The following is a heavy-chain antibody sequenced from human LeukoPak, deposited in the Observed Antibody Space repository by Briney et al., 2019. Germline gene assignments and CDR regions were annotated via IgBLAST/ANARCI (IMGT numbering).Heavy chain of an antibody. D-gene: IGHD1-26*01. J-gene: IGHJ3*02. V-gene: IGHV1-18*01. CDR3: ARDIVGATIGDAFDI. Sequence: ASVKVSCKASGYTFTSYGISCVRQAPGQGVEWMGWISAYNGNTNYAQKSQGRVTMTTDTSTSTAYMELRSLRSDDTAVYYCARDIVGATIGDAFDIWGQGTMVTVSS. CDR2: ISAYNGNT. CDR1: GYTFTSYG.